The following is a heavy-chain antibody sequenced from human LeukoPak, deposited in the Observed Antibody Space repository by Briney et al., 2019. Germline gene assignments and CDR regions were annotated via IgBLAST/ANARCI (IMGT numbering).Heavy chain of an antibody. D-gene: IGHD3-3*01. V-gene: IGHV1-2*02. J-gene: IGHJ2*01. Sequence: ASVKISCKASGYTFTGYYMHWVRQAPGQGLEWMGWINPNSGGTNYAQKFQGRVTMTRDTSISTAYMELSSLRSEDTAVYYCARDQPYYDFWSGYARTTRYFDLWGRGTLVTVSS. CDR3: ARDQPYYDFWSGYARTTRYFDL. CDR1: GYTFTGYY. CDR2: INPNSGGT.